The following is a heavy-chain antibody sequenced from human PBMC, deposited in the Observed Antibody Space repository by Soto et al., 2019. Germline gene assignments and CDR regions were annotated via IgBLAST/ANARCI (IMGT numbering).Heavy chain of an antibody. J-gene: IGHJ4*02. D-gene: IGHD3-10*01. CDR2: VNPIVSMS. Sequence: QVQLVQSGAEVKRPGSSVKVSCKASGDTFNFYSINWVRQAPGLGLEWMGRVNPIVSMSNYAQKFQGRFTVSADKSTRTAYMELSSLRSEDTAIYYCASSYGSGYRAFDYWGQGALVTGYS. CDR3: ASSYGSGYRAFDY. CDR1: GDTFNFYS. V-gene: IGHV1-69*02.